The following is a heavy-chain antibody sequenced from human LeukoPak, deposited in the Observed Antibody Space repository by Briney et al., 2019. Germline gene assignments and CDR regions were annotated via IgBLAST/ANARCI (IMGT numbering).Heavy chain of an antibody. CDR2: IYYRGST. V-gene: IGHV4-39*07. J-gene: IGHJ4*02. CDR1: GESISSSSYY. D-gene: IGHD3-10*01. Sequence: SETLSLTCTVSGESISSSSYYWGWIRQPPGKGLEWIGSIYYRGSTYYNPSLKSRVTISVDTSKNQFSLKLSSVTAADTAVYYCARGGTMVRGPLSFWGQGTLVTVSS. CDR3: ARGGTMVRGPLSF.